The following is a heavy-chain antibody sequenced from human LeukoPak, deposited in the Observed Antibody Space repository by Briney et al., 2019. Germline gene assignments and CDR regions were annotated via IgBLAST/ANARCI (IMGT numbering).Heavy chain of an antibody. V-gene: IGHV3-21*01. J-gene: IGHJ4*02. D-gene: IGHD3-22*01. CDR1: GFTFSSYS. Sequence: GGSLRLSCAASGFTFSSYSMNWVRQAPGKGLEWVSSISSSSSYIYYADSVKGRFTISRDNTKNSLYLQMNSLRAEDTAVYYCARGGYYYDSSGSDYWGQGTLVTVSS. CDR3: ARGGYYYDSSGSDY. CDR2: ISSSSSYI.